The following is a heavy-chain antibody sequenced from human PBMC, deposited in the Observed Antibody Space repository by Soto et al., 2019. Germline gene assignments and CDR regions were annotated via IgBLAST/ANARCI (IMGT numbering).Heavy chain of an antibody. V-gene: IGHV1-69*01. Sequence: QVQLVQSGAEVKKPGSSVKVSCKASGGTFSSYAISWVRQAPGQGLEWMGGIIPIFGTANYAQKFQGRVTITADESTSTAYMELRSLRSEDTAVYYCAAGGPPRIVGARRGAFDIWGQGTMVTVSS. D-gene: IGHD1-26*01. J-gene: IGHJ3*02. CDR1: GGTFSSYA. CDR3: AAGGPPRIVGARRGAFDI. CDR2: IIPIFGTA.